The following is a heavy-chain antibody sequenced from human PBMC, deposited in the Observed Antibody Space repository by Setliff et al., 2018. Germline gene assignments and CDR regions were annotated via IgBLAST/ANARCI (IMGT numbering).Heavy chain of an antibody. CDR3: ARDSSGWSGFSRLVGVYYYYMDV. Sequence: GASVKVSCKASGYTFISYGISWVRQAPGQGLEWMGWINTNTGNPTYAQGFTGRFVFSLDTSVSTAYLQISSLKAEDTAVYYCARDSSGWSGFSRLVGVYYYYMDVWGKGTTVTVSS. V-gene: IGHV7-4-1*02. CDR2: INTNTGNP. CDR1: GYTFISYG. D-gene: IGHD6-19*01. J-gene: IGHJ6*03.